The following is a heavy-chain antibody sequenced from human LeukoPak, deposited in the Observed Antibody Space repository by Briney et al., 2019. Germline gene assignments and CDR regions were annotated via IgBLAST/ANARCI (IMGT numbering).Heavy chain of an antibody. CDR1: GFTFSSYA. CDR3: AKDIAARHGFDH. J-gene: IGHJ4*02. CDR2: ISGSGGST. V-gene: IGHV3-23*01. D-gene: IGHD6-6*01. Sequence: PGGSLRLSCAASGFTFSSYAMSWVRQAPGKGLEWVSAISGSGGSTYCADSVKGRFTISRGNSKNTLYLQMNSLRAEDTAVYYCAKDIAARHGFDHWGQGTLVTVSS.